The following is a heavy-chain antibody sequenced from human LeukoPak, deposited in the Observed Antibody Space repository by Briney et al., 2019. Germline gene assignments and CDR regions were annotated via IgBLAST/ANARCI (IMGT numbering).Heavy chain of an antibody. Sequence: GESLQISCKGSGYRFTSFWIGWVRQMPGKGLEWMGIIYPGDSDTRYSPSFQGQVTISADKSISTAYLQWSSLKASDTAMYYCARGANYYDSGHIDYWGQGTLVTVSS. V-gene: IGHV5-51*01. J-gene: IGHJ4*02. CDR3: ARGANYYDSGHIDY. D-gene: IGHD3-22*01. CDR2: IYPGDSDT. CDR1: GYRFTSFW.